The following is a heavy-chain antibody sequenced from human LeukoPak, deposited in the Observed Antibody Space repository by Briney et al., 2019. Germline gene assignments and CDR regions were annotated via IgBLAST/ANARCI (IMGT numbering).Heavy chain of an antibody. CDR3: ARVVAYDILTGYSSTPYDY. J-gene: IGHJ4*02. D-gene: IGHD3-9*01. Sequence: ASVKVSCKASGYTFSSYGISWVRQAPGQGLEWLGWISAYNGNTNSAQKLQGRVTMTTDTSTSTAYMELRSLRSDDTAVYYCARVVAYDILTGYSSTPYDYWGQGTLVTVSS. CDR1: GYTFSSYG. V-gene: IGHV1-18*01. CDR2: ISAYNGNT.